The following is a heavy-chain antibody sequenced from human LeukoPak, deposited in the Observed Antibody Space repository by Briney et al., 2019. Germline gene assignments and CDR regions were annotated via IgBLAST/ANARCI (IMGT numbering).Heavy chain of an antibody. CDR2: ISFSGDYI. V-gene: IGHV3-21*01. CDR3: ARGQSTSLDY. J-gene: IGHJ4*02. Sequence: GGSLRLSCAASGFTFSTHSMNWVRQAPGKGLEWVSSISFSGDYIYYADSLKGRITISRDNSKNTLYLQMNSLRAEDTAVYYCARGQSTSLDYWGQGTLVTVSS. CDR1: GFTFSTHS. D-gene: IGHD2-2*01.